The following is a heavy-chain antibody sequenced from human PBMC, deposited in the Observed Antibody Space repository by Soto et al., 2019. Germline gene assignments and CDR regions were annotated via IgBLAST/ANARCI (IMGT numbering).Heavy chain of an antibody. CDR1: GFTFSSYA. Sequence: GGSLRLSCAASGFTFSSYAMHWVRQAPGKGLEWVAVISYDGSNKYYADSVKGRFTISRDNSKNTLYLQMNSLRAEDTAVYYCAAPPAAVVIIYAFDIWGQGTMVTVSS. V-gene: IGHV3-30-3*01. CDR3: AAPPAAVVIIYAFDI. D-gene: IGHD3-3*01. CDR2: ISYDGSNK. J-gene: IGHJ3*02.